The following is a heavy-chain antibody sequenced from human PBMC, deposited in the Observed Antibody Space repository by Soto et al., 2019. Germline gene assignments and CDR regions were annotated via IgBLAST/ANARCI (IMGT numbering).Heavy chain of an antibody. V-gene: IGHV1-3*01. CDR1: GYTFTSYA. CDR3: ARGGSLYWYFDL. CDR2: INAGNGNT. J-gene: IGHJ2*01. D-gene: IGHD1-26*01. Sequence: ASVKVSCKASGYTFTSYAMHWVRQAPGQRLEWMGWINAGNGNTKYSQKFQGRVTITRDTSASTAYMELSSLGSEDTAVYYCARGGSLYWYFDLWGRGTLVTV.